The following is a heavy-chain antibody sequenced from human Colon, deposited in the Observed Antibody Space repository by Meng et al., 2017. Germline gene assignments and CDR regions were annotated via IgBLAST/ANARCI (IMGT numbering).Heavy chain of an antibody. V-gene: IGHV4-4*02. CDR1: GACNSGENW. CDR3: ARRNSNNWFDP. CDR2: IFHSGTS. J-gene: IGHJ5*02. Sequence: QGLVRESGQDLVKPSGPPPRICAVSGACNSGENWWSWVRQTPGKGLEWLGEIFHSGTSNYNPSLKSRVTISVDKSKNQFSLRLSSVTAADTAVYYCARRNSNNWFDPWGQGILVTVSS. D-gene: IGHD2/OR15-2a*01.